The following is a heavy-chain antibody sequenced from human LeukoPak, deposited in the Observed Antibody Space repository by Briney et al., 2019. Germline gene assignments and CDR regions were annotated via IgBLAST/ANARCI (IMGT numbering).Heavy chain of an antibody. Sequence: SETLSLTCTVSGGSISSYYWSWIRQPPGKGLKCIGYIYYSGSTNYNPSLKSRVTISVDTSKNQFSLKLSSVTAADTAVYYCARVVDFWSGFYYYYGMDVWGQGTTVTVSS. CDR1: GGSISSYY. V-gene: IGHV4-59*01. J-gene: IGHJ6*02. CDR2: IYYSGST. D-gene: IGHD3-3*01. CDR3: ARVVDFWSGFYYYYGMDV.